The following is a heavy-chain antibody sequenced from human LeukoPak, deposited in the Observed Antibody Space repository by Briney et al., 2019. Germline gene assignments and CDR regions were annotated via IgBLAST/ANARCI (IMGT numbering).Heavy chain of an antibody. CDR1: GGSISSSSYY. J-gene: IGHJ6*02. CDR3: ASNAQPFYYYYYGMDV. V-gene: IGHV4-39*01. D-gene: IGHD2-2*01. CDR2: IYYSGST. Sequence: SETLSLTCTVSGGSISSSSYYWGWIRQPPGKGLEWIGSIYYSGSTYYNPSLKSRVTISADTSKNQFSLKLSSVTAADTAVYYCASNAQPFYYYYYGMDVWGQGTTVTVSS.